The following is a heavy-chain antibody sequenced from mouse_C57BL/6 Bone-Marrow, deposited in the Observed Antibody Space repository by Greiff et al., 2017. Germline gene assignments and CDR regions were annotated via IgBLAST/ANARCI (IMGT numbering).Heavy chain of an antibody. Sequence: VQLQQPGAELVRPGTSVKLSCKASGYTFTSYWMHWVKQRPGQGLEWIGVIDPSDSYTNYNQKFKGKATLTVDTSSSTAYMQLISLTSVDSAVYSCARWDDEGPYYYAMDYWGQGTSVTVSS. D-gene: IGHD4-1*01. J-gene: IGHJ4*01. CDR1: GYTFTSYW. CDR2: IDPSDSYT. CDR3: ARWDDEGPYYYAMDY. V-gene: IGHV1-59*01.